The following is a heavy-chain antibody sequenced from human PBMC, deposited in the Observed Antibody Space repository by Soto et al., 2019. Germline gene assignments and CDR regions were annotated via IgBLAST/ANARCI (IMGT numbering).Heavy chain of an antibody. CDR3: AKDIGGLLHLGERAFDY. D-gene: IGHD3-16*01. CDR1: GFTFDDYA. Sequence: GGSLRLSCAASGFTFDDYAMHWVRQAPGKGLEWVSGISWNSGSIGYADSVKGRFTISRDNAKNSLYLQMNSLRAEDTALYYCAKDIGGLLHLGERAFDYWGQGTLVTVSS. CDR2: ISWNSGSI. V-gene: IGHV3-9*01. J-gene: IGHJ4*02.